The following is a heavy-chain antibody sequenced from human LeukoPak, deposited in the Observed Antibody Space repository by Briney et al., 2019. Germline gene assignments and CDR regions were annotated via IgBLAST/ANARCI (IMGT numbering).Heavy chain of an antibody. V-gene: IGHV3-21*01. D-gene: IGHD1-7*01. Sequence: PGRSLRLSCAASGFTFDDYAMHWVRQAPGKGLEWVSSISSSSSYIYYADSVKGRFTISRDNAKNSLYLQMSSLRAEDTAVYYCAKDALGPITGTRFDPWGQGTLVTVSS. CDR3: AKDALGPITGTRFDP. J-gene: IGHJ5*02. CDR2: ISSSSSYI. CDR1: GFTFDDYA.